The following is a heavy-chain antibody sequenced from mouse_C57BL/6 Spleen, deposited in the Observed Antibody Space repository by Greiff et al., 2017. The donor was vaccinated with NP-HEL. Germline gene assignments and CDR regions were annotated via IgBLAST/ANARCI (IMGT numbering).Heavy chain of an antibody. CDR3: ARNDGSSYVGYFDV. V-gene: IGHV2-9-1*01. D-gene: IGHD1-1*01. CDR1: GFSLTSYA. Sequence: QVQLQQSGPGLVAPSQSLSITCTVSGFSLTSYAISWVRQPPGKGLEWLGVIWTGGGTHYNSALKSRLSISKDNSKSQVFLKMNSLQTDDTARYYCARNDGSSYVGYFDVWGTGTTVTVSS. CDR2: IWTGGGT. J-gene: IGHJ1*03.